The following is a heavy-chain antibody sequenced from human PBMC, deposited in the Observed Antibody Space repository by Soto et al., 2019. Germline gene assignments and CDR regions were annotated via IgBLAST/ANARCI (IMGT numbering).Heavy chain of an antibody. V-gene: IGHV4-30-2*01. Sequence: SETLSLTCAVSGGSISSGGYSWSWIRQPPGKGLEWIGYIYHSGSTYYTPSLKSRVTISADRSQNQFSLKLTSVTAADTAVYYCARHVDPWIQLCCFDYWGQGTLVTVSS. D-gene: IGHD5-18*01. J-gene: IGHJ4*02. CDR2: IYHSGST. CDR1: GGSISSGGYS. CDR3: ARHVDPWIQLCCFDY.